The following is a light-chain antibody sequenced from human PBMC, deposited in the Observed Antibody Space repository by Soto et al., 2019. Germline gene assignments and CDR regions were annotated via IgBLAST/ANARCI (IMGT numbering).Light chain of an antibody. Sequence: EIVLTQSPGTLSLSPGERATLFCRASQSLSSTYLAWYQQRPGQAPRLLIFGASNRATGIPDRFRGSGSGTDFTLTISRLEPGDFAVYYCQRYGSSSLSFGGGTRVEL. CDR1: QSLSSTY. J-gene: IGKJ4*01. CDR2: GAS. V-gene: IGKV3-20*01. CDR3: QRYGSSSLS.